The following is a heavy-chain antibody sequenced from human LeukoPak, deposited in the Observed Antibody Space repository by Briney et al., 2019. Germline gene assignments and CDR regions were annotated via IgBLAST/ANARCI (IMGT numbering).Heavy chain of an antibody. V-gene: IGHV1-2*02. CDR3: TRDQWDSSSWTRFDP. J-gene: IGHJ5*02. CDR1: GYTFTGYY. Sequence: ASVKVSCKASGYTFTGYYMHWVRQAPGQGLEWMGWINPNSGGTNYAQKFQGRVTMTRDTSISTAYMELSSLRSDDTAVYYCTRDQWDSSSWTRFDPWGQGTLVTVSS. CDR2: INPNSGGT. D-gene: IGHD6-13*01.